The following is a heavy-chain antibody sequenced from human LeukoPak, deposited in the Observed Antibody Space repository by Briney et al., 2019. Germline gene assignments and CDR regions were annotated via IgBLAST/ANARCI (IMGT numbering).Heavy chain of an antibody. CDR2: VGTAGDT. D-gene: IGHD3-22*01. CDR1: GFTFSSYD. Sequence: GGSLRLSCAASGFTFSSYDMHWVRQTTGKGLEWVSAVGTAGDTYYPGSVKGRFTISRENAKNSLYLQMNSLRAGDTAVYYCARGDSSGYQRDTKLDYWGQGTLVTVSS. CDR3: ARGDSSGYQRDTKLDY. J-gene: IGHJ4*02. V-gene: IGHV3-13*01.